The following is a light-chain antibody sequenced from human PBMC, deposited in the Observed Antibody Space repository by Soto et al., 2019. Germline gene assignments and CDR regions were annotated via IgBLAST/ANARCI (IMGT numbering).Light chain of an antibody. CDR3: QQYGRSPFN. J-gene: IGKJ3*01. CDR1: QSVSSNN. CDR2: GAS. V-gene: IGKV3-20*01. Sequence: EIVLTQSPGTLSLSPGERATLSCRASQSVSSNNLAWYQQRPGQAPRVVIYGASTRATGIPERFSGSGSGTDFTLTISRLEPEDFAVYYCQQYGRSPFNVGPGTKVDIK.